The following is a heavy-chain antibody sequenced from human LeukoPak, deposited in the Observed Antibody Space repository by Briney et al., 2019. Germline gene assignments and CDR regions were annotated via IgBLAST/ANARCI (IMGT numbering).Heavy chain of an antibody. Sequence: GGSLRLSCAVSGITLSNYGMTWVRQTPGKGLEWVAGISDSGGSTNYADSVKGRFTISRDNPKNTLYLQLNSLRAEDTAVYFCAKRGVVIRVILVGFHKEAYYFDSWGQGALVTVSS. CDR1: GITLSNYG. D-gene: IGHD3-22*01. V-gene: IGHV3-23*01. J-gene: IGHJ4*02. CDR2: ISDSGGST. CDR3: AKRGVVIRVILVGFHKEAYYFDS.